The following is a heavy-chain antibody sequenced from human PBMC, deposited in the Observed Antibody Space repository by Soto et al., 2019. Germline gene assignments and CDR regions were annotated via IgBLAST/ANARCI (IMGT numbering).Heavy chain of an antibody. D-gene: IGHD6-13*01. J-gene: IGHJ4*02. Sequence: QVQLQESGPGLVKPSETMSLTCTVSGGSVSSCSYYWSWIRQPPGKGLECIGYIYYSGSTNYNPSLKSRVTISVDTSKNQFSLKLSSVTAADTAVYYCARVSSSWGLVNYFDYWGQGTLVTVSS. CDR2: IYYSGST. CDR1: GGSVSSCSYY. CDR3: ARVSSSWGLVNYFDY. V-gene: IGHV4-61*01.